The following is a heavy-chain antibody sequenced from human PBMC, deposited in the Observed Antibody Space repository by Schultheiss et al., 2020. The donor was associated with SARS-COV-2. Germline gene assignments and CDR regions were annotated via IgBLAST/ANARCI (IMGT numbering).Heavy chain of an antibody. J-gene: IGHJ4*02. CDR2: IYYSGST. CDR3: ATPLLGSSWYDFDY. CDR1: GGSFSGYY. D-gene: IGHD6-13*01. V-gene: IGHV4-59*01. Sequence: SETLSLTCAVYGGSFSGYYWSWIRQPPGGGLEWIGYIYYSGSTNYNPSLKSRVTISVDTSKNQFSLKLSSVTAADTAVYYCATPLLGSSWYDFDYWGQGTLVTVS.